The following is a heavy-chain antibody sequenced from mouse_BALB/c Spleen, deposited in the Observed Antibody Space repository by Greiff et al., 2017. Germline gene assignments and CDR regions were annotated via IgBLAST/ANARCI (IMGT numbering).Heavy chain of an antibody. J-gene: IGHJ4*01. V-gene: IGHV5-6-5*01. CDR3: ARKDGSYAMDY. Sequence: EVQGVESGGGLVKPGGSLKLSCAASGFTFSSYAMSWVRQTPEKRLEWVASISSGGSTYYPDSVKGRFTISRDNARNILYLQMSSLRSEDTAMYYCARKDGSYAMDYWGQGTSVTVSS. D-gene: IGHD2-3*01. CDR1: GFTFSSYA. CDR2: ISSGGST.